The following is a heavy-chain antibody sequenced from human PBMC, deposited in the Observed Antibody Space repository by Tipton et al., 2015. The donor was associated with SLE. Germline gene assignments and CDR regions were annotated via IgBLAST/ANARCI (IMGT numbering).Heavy chain of an antibody. CDR1: GYTFTSYD. Sequence: QLVQSGAEVKKTGASVKVSCKASGYTFTSYDINWVRQATGQGLEWMGWMNPNSGNTGYAQKFQGRVTITRNTSISTAYKKLSSLRTDDTAVYYCARGYDDSSKSWLDHWGQGTLVTVSS. J-gene: IGHJ5*02. V-gene: IGHV1-8*03. D-gene: IGHD3-22*01. CDR2: MNPNSGNT. CDR3: ARGYDDSSKSWLDH.